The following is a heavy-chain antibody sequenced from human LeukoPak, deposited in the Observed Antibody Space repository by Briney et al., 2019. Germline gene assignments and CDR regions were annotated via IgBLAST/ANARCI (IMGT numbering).Heavy chain of an antibody. Sequence: GGSLRLSCATSGLTFSSNWMHWVRQAPGKGLVWVSRINSDGSSTIYADSVKGRFTISRDNAKSTLYLQMNSLRAEDTAVYYCSTQRVGSPGDYWGQGALVTVSS. D-gene: IGHD3-10*01. CDR1: GLTFSSNW. CDR3: STQRVGSPGDY. V-gene: IGHV3-74*01. CDR2: INSDGSST. J-gene: IGHJ4*02.